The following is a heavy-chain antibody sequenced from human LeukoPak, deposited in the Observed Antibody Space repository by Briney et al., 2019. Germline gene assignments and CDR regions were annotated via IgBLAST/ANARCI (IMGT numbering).Heavy chain of an antibody. CDR1: GFAFSDDS. Sequence: GGSLRLSCVASGFAFSDDSMNWVRQPPGKGLEWVSSISSTSKYIYYADSVKGRFTISRDNAKNSLFLQMNNLRVDDSAVYYCAREYTAMAYDYWGQGNLVTVSS. D-gene: IGHD5-18*01. CDR3: AREYTAMAYDY. CDR2: ISSTSKYI. V-gene: IGHV3-21*01. J-gene: IGHJ4*02.